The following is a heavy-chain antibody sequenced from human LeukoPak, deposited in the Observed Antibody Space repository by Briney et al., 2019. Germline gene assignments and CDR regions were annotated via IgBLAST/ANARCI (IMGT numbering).Heavy chain of an antibody. V-gene: IGHV3-53*05. J-gene: IGHJ5*02. CDR1: GFTVSSNY. CDR2: IYSGGST. D-gene: IGHD3-9*01. Sequence: PGGSLRLSCAASGFTVSSNYMSWVRQAPGKGLEWVSVIYSGGSTYYADSVKGQFTISRDNAKNSLYLQMNSLRAEDTALYYCAKDTSSISSGWFDPWGQGTLVTVSS. CDR3: AKDTSSISSGWFDP.